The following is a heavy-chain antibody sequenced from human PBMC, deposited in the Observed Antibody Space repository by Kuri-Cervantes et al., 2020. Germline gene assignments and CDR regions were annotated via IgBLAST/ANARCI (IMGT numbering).Heavy chain of an antibody. V-gene: IGHV3-30*03. CDR1: GFTFSSYG. J-gene: IGHJ4*02. CDR2: ISNDGSNK. CDR3: ARAGGIAALSGYFDY. D-gene: IGHD6-13*01. Sequence: GGSLRLSCAASGFTFSSYGMDRVRQAPGKGLEWVAVISNDGSNKYYADSVKGRFTISRDNSKNTVYLQMNGLRTEDSAVYYCARAGGIAALSGYFDYWGQGTLVTVSS.